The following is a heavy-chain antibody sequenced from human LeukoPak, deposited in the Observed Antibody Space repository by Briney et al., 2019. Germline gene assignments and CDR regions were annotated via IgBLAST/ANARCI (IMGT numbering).Heavy chain of an antibody. Sequence: ASVKVSCKASGYTFTSYDINWVRQATGQGLEWMVWMNPNSGNTGYAQKFQGRVTMTRDTSISTAYMELSSLRSEDTAVYYCAKRGDFWSGYYTDYYYYMDVWGKGTTVTVSS. CDR2: MNPNSGNT. D-gene: IGHD3-3*01. J-gene: IGHJ6*03. CDR3: AKRGDFWSGYYTDYYYYMDV. CDR1: GYTFTSYD. V-gene: IGHV1-8*01.